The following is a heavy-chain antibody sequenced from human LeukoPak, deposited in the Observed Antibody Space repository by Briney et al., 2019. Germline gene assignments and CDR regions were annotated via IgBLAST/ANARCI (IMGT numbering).Heavy chain of an antibody. CDR3: ARDRRITGTIPDY. CDR1: GYTFTGYY. CDR2: LIPIFGTP. V-gene: IGHV1-18*04. J-gene: IGHJ4*02. D-gene: IGHD1-7*01. Sequence: ASVKVSCKASGYTFTGYYMHWVRQAPGQGLEWMGGLIPIFGTPNYAQKLQGRVTMTTDTSTSTAYMELRSLRSDDTAVCYCARDRRITGTIPDYWGQGTLVTVSS.